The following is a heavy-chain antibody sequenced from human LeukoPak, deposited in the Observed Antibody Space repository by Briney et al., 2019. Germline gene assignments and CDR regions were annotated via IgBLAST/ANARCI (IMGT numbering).Heavy chain of an antibody. CDR3: TGSTTLTTYAY. CDR1: GFSFSSYA. Sequence: GSLRLSCATSGFSFSSYAMFWVRQAPGKGLEWVSHISGSGGSTYSADSVKGRFTISRDNSKNTLFLQMNSLRAEDTAVYYCTGSTTLTTYAYWGRGTLVTVSS. V-gene: IGHV3-23*01. D-gene: IGHD4-17*01. J-gene: IGHJ4*02. CDR2: ISGSGGST.